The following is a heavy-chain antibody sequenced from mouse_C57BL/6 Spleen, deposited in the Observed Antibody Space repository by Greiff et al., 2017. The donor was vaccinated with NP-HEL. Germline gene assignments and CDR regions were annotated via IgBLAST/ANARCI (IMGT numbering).Heavy chain of an antibody. Sequence: EVMLVESGGGLVKPGGSLKLSCAASGFTFSDYGMHWVRQAPEKGLEWVAYISSGSSTIYYADTVKGRFTISRDNAKNTLFLQMTSLRSEDTAMYYCARGHYYGSSYVDWYFDVWGTGTTVTVSS. CDR3: ARGHYYGSSYVDWYFDV. CDR1: GFTFSDYG. V-gene: IGHV5-17*01. CDR2: ISSGSSTI. D-gene: IGHD1-1*01. J-gene: IGHJ1*03.